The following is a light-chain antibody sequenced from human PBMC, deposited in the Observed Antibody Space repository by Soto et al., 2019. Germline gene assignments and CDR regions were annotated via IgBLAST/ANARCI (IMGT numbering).Light chain of an antibody. J-gene: IGKJ5*01. V-gene: IGKV1-5*03. CDR1: QSISSW. CDR3: QQYNNWPT. CDR2: KAS. Sequence: DIQMTQSPSTLSASVGDRVTITCRASQSISSWLAWYQQKPGKAPKLLIYKASSLESGVPSRFSGSGSGTEFTLTINSLQSEDFAVYYCQQYNNWPTFGQGTRLEIK.